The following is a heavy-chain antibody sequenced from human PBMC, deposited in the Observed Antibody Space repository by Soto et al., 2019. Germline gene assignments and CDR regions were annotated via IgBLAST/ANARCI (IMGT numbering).Heavy chain of an antibody. J-gene: IGHJ4*02. CDR1: GFTFDDYT. Sequence: GGSLRLSCAASGFTFDDYTMHWVRQAPGKGLEWVSLISWDGGSTYYADSVKGRFTISRDNSKNSLYLQMNSLRTEDTALYYCAKDGVAPYDYVWGSYRYLDNGGQGTLVTVSS. D-gene: IGHD3-16*02. CDR2: ISWDGGST. V-gene: IGHV3-43*01. CDR3: AKDGVAPYDYVWGSYRYLDN.